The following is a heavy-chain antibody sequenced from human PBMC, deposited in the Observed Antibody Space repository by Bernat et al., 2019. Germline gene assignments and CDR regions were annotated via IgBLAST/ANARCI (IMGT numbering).Heavy chain of an antibody. CDR3: ARVWVRRFDYFLQAPQGLDY. Sequence: QVRLEQWGAGFLKPSETLSLTCAVYGVSYGGYYWNWIRQAPGRGLEWIGDIDNSGTTKYNPSLKGRVTISVDTSKNQFSPKVMSVTAADTATYYCARVWVRRFDYFLQAPQGLDYWGQGTPVIVS. V-gene: IGHV4-34*01. CDR1: GVSYGGYY. J-gene: IGHJ4*02. CDR2: IDNSGTT. D-gene: IGHD3-16*01.